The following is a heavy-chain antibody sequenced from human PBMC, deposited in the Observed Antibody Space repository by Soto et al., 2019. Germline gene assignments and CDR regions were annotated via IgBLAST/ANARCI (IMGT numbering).Heavy chain of an antibody. J-gene: IGHJ6*02. Sequence: GGSLRLSCAASGFTFSSYAMHWVRQAPGKGLEWAAVISYDGSNKYYADSVKGRFTISRDNSKNTLYLQMNSLRAEETAVYYCARGGNYCSSTSCHYYYYGMDVWGQGTTVTVSS. CDR3: ARGGNYCSSTSCHYYYYGMDV. V-gene: IGHV3-30-3*01. CDR1: GFTFSSYA. CDR2: ISYDGSNK. D-gene: IGHD2-2*01.